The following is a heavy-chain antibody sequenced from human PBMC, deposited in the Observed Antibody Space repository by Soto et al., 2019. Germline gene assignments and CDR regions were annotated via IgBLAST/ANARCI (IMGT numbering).Heavy chain of an antibody. V-gene: IGHV4-31*03. D-gene: IGHD5-18*01. J-gene: IGHJ4*02. CDR2: IYYSGST. CDR3: ARVHDSSYDFDY. CDR1: GASISSGGYY. Sequence: SETLSLTCTVSGASISSGGYYWSWLRQHPGKGLEWLAYIYYSGSTYYNPSLKSRVIISVDTSKNQFSLKLSSVTAADTAVYYCARVHDSSYDFDYWGQGALVTVSS.